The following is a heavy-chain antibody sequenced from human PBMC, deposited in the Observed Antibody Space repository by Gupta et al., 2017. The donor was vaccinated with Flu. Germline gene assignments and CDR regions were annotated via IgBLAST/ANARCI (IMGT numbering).Heavy chain of an antibody. Sequence: EVQLVESGGGLVQPGRSLRLSCEASKSTFDDYAMHWVRQAPGKGLEWVSGISWNSGYIGYADSVKGRFTISRDNAKNSLYLQMNSLRAEDTAFYYCAKAIDPVYADGFDIWGRGTMVTVSS. CDR1: KSTFDDYA. V-gene: IGHV3-9*01. D-gene: IGHD4-17*01. J-gene: IGHJ3*02. CDR3: AKAIDPVYADGFDI. CDR2: ISWNSGYI.